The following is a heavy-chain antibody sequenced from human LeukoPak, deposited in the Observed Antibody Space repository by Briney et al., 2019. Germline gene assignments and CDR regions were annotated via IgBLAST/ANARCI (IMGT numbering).Heavy chain of an antibody. D-gene: IGHD3-9*01. CDR3: AKARRYFDWLIDY. V-gene: IGHV3-23*01. Sequence: GGPLRLSCAASGFTFSSFSMNWVRQAPGKGLEWISTVSASGGTTYYADSVKGRFTISRDNSKNTLYLQVNSLRAEDTALYYCAKARRYFDWLIDYWGQGTLVTVSS. J-gene: IGHJ4*02. CDR1: GFTFSSFS. CDR2: VSASGGTT.